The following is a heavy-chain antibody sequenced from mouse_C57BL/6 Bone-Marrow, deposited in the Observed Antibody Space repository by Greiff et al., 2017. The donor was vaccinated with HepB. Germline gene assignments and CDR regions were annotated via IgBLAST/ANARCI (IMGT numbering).Heavy chain of an antibody. CDR1: GYAFSSSW. V-gene: IGHV1-82*01. J-gene: IGHJ2*01. CDR3: ASLYDYGDYFDY. D-gene: IGHD2-4*01. CDR2: IYPGDGDT. Sequence: QVQLQQSGPELVKPGASVKISCKASGYAFSSSWMNWVKQRPGRGLEWIGRIYPGDGDTNYNGKFKGKATLTADKSSSTAYMQLSSLTSEDSAVYFCASLYDYGDYFDYWGQGTTLTVSS.